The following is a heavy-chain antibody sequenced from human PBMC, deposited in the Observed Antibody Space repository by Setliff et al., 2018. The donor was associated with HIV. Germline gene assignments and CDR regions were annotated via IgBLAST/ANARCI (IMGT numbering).Heavy chain of an antibody. Sequence: SETLSLTCSVSGGAISGSGYYLSWIRQPPGKALEWIGYIYYSGSVYYNPSLKSRLTISVDTSKNQSSVKLNSVTAADTAVYYCARGLSFYDPGGFDYWGQGTLVTVSS. CDR2: IYYSGSV. J-gene: IGHJ4*02. D-gene: IGHD3-22*01. V-gene: IGHV4-31*03. CDR1: GGAISGSGYY. CDR3: ARGLSFYDPGGFDY.